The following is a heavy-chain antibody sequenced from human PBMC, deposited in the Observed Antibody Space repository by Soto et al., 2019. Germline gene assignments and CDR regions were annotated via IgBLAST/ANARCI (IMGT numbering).Heavy chain of an antibody. CDR2: ISTSGTSI. D-gene: IGHD3-10*01. Sequence: GGSLRLSCAASGFTFNSYSMNWVRQAPGKGLEWVSSISTSGTSIVYADSVRGRFSISRDNTNNSLYLQMNSLRAEDTAVYYCARHHFGSSSDYWGHGTLVTVSS. CDR3: ARHHFGSSSDY. J-gene: IGHJ4*01. CDR1: GFTFNSYS. V-gene: IGHV3-21*01.